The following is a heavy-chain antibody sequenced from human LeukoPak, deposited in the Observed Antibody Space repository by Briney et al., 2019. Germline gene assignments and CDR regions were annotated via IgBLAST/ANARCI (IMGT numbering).Heavy chain of an antibody. CDR1: GGSFSGYY. CDR3: ARGPSLPVGGAHRLERAAGP. J-gene: IGHJ5*02. Sequence: SETLSLTCAVYGGSFSGYYWSWIRQPPGKGLEWIGEINHSGSTNYNPSLKSRVTISVDTSKNRFSLKLSSVTAADTAVYYCARGPSLPVGGAHRLERAAGPWGQGTLVTVSS. D-gene: IGHD6-25*01. V-gene: IGHV4-34*01. CDR2: INHSGST.